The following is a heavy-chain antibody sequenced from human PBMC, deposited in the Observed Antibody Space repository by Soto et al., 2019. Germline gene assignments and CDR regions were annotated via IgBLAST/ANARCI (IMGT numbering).Heavy chain of an antibody. J-gene: IGHJ6*03. D-gene: IGHD6-6*01. V-gene: IGHV1-3*01. Sequence: ASVKVSCKASGYTFTSYAMHWVRQAPGQRLEWMGWINAGNGNTKYSQKFQGRVTITRDTSASTAYMELSSLRSDDTAVYYCARDLEAARYYYYYMDVWGKGTTVTVSS. CDR3: ARDLEAARYYYYYMDV. CDR1: GYTFTSYA. CDR2: INAGNGNT.